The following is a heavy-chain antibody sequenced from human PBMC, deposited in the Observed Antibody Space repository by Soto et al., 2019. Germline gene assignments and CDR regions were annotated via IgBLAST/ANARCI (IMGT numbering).Heavy chain of an antibody. CDR2: IDPSDSYT. D-gene: IGHD2-21*02. J-gene: IGHJ6*02. CDR1: GYSFTSYW. V-gene: IGHV5-10-1*01. CDR3: ARRSTVVTPSYYYYGMDV. Sequence: GESLKISCKGSGYSFTSYWISWVRQMPGKGLEWMGRIDPSDSYTNYSPSFQGHVTISADKSISTAYLQWSSLKASDTAMYYCARRSTVVTPSYYYYGMDVWGQGTTVTVSS.